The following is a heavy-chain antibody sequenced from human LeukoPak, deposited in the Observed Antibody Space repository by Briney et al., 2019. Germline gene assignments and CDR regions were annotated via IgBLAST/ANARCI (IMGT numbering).Heavy chain of an antibody. J-gene: IGHJ3*02. CDR3: ARRSWGDIVVVVAAFGAFDI. CDR2: IYYSGST. V-gene: IGHV4-39*01. CDR1: GGSISSSSYY. D-gene: IGHD2-15*01. Sequence: SETLSLTCTVSGGSISSSSYYWGWIRQPPGKGPEWIGSIYYSGSTYYNPSLKSRVTISVDTSKNQFSLKLSSVTAADTAVYYCARRSWGDIVVVVAAFGAFDIWGQGTMVTVSS.